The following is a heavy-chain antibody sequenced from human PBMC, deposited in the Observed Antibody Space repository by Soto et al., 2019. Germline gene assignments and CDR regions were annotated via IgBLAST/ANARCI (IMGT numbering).Heavy chain of an antibody. D-gene: IGHD2-21*02. V-gene: IGHV4-30-2*01. Sequence: QLQLQESGSGLVKPSQTLSLTCTVSGGSINCEGCSWSWIRQPPGKGLEWVGYINYTGSTYYNPSLASRVALSVDRPKSQFSLNLRSVTAAGRAVYFCVRVTWVTSFDYCSQGTLVTVPS. J-gene: IGHJ4*02. CDR3: VRVTWVTSFDY. CDR1: GGSINCEGCS. CDR2: INYTGST.